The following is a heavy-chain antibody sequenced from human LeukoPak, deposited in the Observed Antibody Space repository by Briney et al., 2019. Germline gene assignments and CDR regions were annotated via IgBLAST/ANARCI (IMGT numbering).Heavy chain of an antibody. V-gene: IGHV3-23*01. CDR1: GFTFSSSA. D-gene: IGHD3/OR15-3a*01. J-gene: IGHJ4*02. CDR3: AKVATWTYFDS. Sequence: GGALRLSCAGSGFTFSSSAMSWVGPAPGRGVAWVSALDGSDETTYYADSVKGRFTISRDNSKNTLYLQLTSLRVDDTAVYYCAKVATWTYFDSWGQGTLVTVSS. CDR2: LDGSDETT.